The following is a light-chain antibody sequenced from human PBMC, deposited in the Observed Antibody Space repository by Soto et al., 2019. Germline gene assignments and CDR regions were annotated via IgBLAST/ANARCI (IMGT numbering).Light chain of an antibody. CDR2: EVS. Sequence: QSLLTQPPSPSGAPGQSVTISCTGTSREVGGYNYVSWYQQHPGKAPKLMIYEVSKRPSGVPDRFSGSKSGNTASLTVSGLQAEDEADYYCTSYAGSNNFFYVFGTGTKVTVL. J-gene: IGLJ1*01. CDR1: SREVGGYNY. CDR3: TSYAGSNNFFYV. V-gene: IGLV2-8*01.